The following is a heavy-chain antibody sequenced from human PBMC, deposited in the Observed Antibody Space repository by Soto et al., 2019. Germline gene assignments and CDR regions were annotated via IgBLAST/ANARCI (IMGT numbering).Heavy chain of an antibody. V-gene: IGHV1-2*02. CDR2: MNPNSGDT. D-gene: IGHD5-12*01. CDR1: GYRFSDYY. Sequence: QVQLVQSGAEVKKHGASVTVSCKASGYRFSDYYLHWVRQAPGQRPEWMEWMNPNSGDTEYAQKFKGRVTMTRDTSVRTAFMELNWLKSDDTAVYYCARERGGATATLDYYYFYMDVWGIGTTVTVSS. CDR3: ARERGGATATLDYYYFYMDV. J-gene: IGHJ6*03.